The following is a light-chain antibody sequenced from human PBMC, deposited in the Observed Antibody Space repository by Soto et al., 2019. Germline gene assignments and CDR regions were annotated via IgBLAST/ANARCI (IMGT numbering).Light chain of an antibody. J-gene: IGLJ2*01. Sequence: QSALTQPASVSGSPGQSITISCTGTSSDVGGYNYVSWYQQHPGKAPKPMIYEVSDRPSGVSNRFSGSKSGNRASLTISGLQAEDEADYYCSSYTSSSTLVFGGGTKLTVL. CDR2: EVS. CDR1: SSDVGGYNY. V-gene: IGLV2-14*01. CDR3: SSYTSSSTLV.